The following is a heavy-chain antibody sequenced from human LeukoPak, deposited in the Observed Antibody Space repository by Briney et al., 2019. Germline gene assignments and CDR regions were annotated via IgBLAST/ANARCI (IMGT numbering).Heavy chain of an antibody. V-gene: IGHV4-34*01. Sequence: SETLSLTXAVYGGSFRGYYWSWIRQPPGKGLEWIGEINHSGSTNYNPSLKSRVTISVDTSKNQFPLKLSSVTAADTAVYYCARKHDLYWYFDLWGRGTLVTVSS. CDR3: ARKHDLYWYFDL. D-gene: IGHD1-1*01. CDR2: INHSGST. J-gene: IGHJ2*01. CDR1: GGSFRGYY.